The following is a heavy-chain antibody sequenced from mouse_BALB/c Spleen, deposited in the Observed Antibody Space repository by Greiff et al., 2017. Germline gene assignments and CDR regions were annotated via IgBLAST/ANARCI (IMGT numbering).Heavy chain of an antibody. CDR3: ARYPGRDYYAMDD. Sequence: QVQLQQSGAELAKPGASVKMSCKASGYTFTSYWMHWVKQRPGQGLEWIGYINPSTGYTEYNQKFKDKATLTADKSSSTAYMQLSSLTSEDSAVYYCARYPGRDYYAMDDWGQGTSVTVSS. V-gene: IGHV1-7*01. CDR2: INPSTGYT. J-gene: IGHJ4*01. CDR1: GYTFTSYW.